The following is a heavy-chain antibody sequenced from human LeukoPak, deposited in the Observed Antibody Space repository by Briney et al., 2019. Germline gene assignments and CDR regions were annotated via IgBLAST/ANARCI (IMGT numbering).Heavy chain of an antibody. CDR1: GGSISSGDYY. Sequence: PSETLSLTCTVSGGSISSGDYYWSWIRQPPGKGLEWIGYIYYSGSTYYNPSLKSRVTISVDTSKNQFSLKLSSVTAADTAVYYCASMVRGITGFDPWGQETLVTVSS. D-gene: IGHD3-10*01. CDR3: ASMVRGITGFDP. CDR2: IYYSGST. J-gene: IGHJ5*02. V-gene: IGHV4-30-4*01.